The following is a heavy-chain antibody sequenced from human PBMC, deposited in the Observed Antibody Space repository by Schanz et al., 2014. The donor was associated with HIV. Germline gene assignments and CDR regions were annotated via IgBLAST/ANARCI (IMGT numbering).Heavy chain of an antibody. CDR1: GFTFSSYG. J-gene: IGHJ3*02. Sequence: QVRLVESGGGVVQPWRSLRLSCAASGFTFSSYGMHWVRQAPGKGLEWVAVIWYDGSNKYYVDSVKGRVTISRDNSKNTLFLQMNSLRAEDTAVYFCARDVAGCSGTSCYSDAFDIWGQGTLVTVSS. D-gene: IGHD2-2*01. CDR3: ARDVAGCSGTSCYSDAFDI. V-gene: IGHV3-33*01. CDR2: IWYDGSNK.